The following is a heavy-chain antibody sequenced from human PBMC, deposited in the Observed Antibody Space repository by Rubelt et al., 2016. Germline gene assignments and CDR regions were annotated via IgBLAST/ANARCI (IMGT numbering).Heavy chain of an antibody. Sequence: QLQLQESGPGLVKPSETLSLTCTVSGGSISSGNYCWGWIRQPPGKGLEWIASIYYSGRTYNNPSRLSRVTMSIGTSKNQFSLQLSSVTVADTAVYYCARARAFYYMDVWGKGTTVTVSS. V-gene: IGHV4-39*01. J-gene: IGHJ6*03. CDR3: ARARAFYYMDV. CDR2: IYYSGRT. CDR1: GGSISSGNYC.